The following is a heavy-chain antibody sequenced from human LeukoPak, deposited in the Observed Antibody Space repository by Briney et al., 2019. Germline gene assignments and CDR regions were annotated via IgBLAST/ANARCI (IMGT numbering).Heavy chain of an antibody. CDR3: ARGVLFGSTSFNWFDP. V-gene: IGHV4-61*01. CDR2: IYYSGST. D-gene: IGHD2-2*01. Sequence: SVALSLTCTVSGGSVSSGSYYWNWIRQPPGKRLEWNAYIYYSGSTSYNPSLKSRVTISVDTSKNQFSLKLSSVTAADTAVYYCARGVLFGSTSFNWFDPWGQGTLVTVSS. CDR1: GGSVSSGSYY. J-gene: IGHJ5*02.